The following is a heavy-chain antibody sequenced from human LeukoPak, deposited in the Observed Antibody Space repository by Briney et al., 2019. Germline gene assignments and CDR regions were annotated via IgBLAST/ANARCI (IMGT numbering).Heavy chain of an antibody. CDR2: TNEDGSYA. CDR3: GRINYNGDY. CDR1: GFTLCSYW. D-gene: IGHD3-10*01. Sequence: GGSLRLSCAASGFTLCSYWVHWVRQPPGKGLMWLSRTNEDGSYAEFADSVKGRFTISRDNAKNTVYLQMNSLRTEDTAVYFCGRINYNGDYWGRGTLVTVSS. V-gene: IGHV3-74*03. J-gene: IGHJ4*02.